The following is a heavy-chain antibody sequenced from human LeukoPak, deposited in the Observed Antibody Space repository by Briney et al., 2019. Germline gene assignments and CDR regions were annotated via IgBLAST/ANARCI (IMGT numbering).Heavy chain of an antibody. CDR1: GFTFSSYA. J-gene: IGHJ6*03. V-gene: IGHV3-23*01. CDR3: AKDSSSGWYYYYYYMDV. Sequence: GGSLRLSCAASGFTFSSYAMSWVRQAPGKGLEWVSATSGSGGSTYYADSVKGRFTISRDNSKNTLYLQMNSLRAEDTAVYYCAKDSSSGWYYYYYYMDVWGKGTTVTVSS. D-gene: IGHD6-19*01. CDR2: TSGSGGST.